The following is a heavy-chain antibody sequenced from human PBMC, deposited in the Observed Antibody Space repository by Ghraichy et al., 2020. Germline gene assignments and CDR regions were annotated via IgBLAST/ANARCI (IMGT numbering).Heavy chain of an antibody. J-gene: IGHJ6*02. Sequence: RGSLRLSCAASGFTFSTYSMNWVRQAPGKGLEWVSCISSRSSYIYYADSVKGRFTISRDNAKNSLYLQMNSLRAEDTVVYYCAGAVDPPYYYGMDVWGQGTTVTVSS. V-gene: IGHV3-21*01. CDR2: ISSRSSYI. CDR1: GFTFSTYS. CDR3: AGAVDPPYYYGMDV.